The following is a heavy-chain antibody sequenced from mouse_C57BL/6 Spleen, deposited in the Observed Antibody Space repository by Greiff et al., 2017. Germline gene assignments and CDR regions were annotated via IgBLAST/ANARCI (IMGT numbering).Heavy chain of an antibody. CDR3: ARRGYYGSSYVDY. J-gene: IGHJ2*01. Sequence: VQLQQPGAELVRPGTSVKLSCKASGYTFTSYWMHWVKQRPGQGLEWIGVIDPSDSYTNYNQKFKGKATLTVDTSSSTAYMQLSSLTSEDSAVYYCARRGYYGSSYVDYWGQGTTLTVSS. V-gene: IGHV1-59*01. CDR1: GYTFTSYW. CDR2: IDPSDSYT. D-gene: IGHD1-1*01.